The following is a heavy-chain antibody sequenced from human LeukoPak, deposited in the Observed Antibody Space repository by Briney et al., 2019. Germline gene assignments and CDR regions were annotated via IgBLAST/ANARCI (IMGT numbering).Heavy chain of an antibody. Sequence: LPGGSLRFSCAASGFTFDDYAMHWVRHAPGKGLEWVSLISWDGGSTYYADSVKGRFTISRDNSKNSLYLQMNSLRAEDTALYYCAKDSNTYSSGWYTGYYYMDVWGKGTTVTVSS. CDR1: GFTFDDYA. V-gene: IGHV3-43D*04. CDR2: ISWDGGST. CDR3: AKDSNTYSSGWYTGYYYMDV. D-gene: IGHD6-19*01. J-gene: IGHJ6*03.